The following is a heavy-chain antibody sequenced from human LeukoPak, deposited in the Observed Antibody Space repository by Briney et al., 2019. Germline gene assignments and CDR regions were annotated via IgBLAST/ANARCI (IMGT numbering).Heavy chain of an antibody. J-gene: IGHJ4*02. CDR2: IGSRSSYI. CDR1: GFTFSDYS. D-gene: IGHD3-10*01. Sequence: GGSLRLPCAASGFTFSDYSMNWVRQAPGKGLEWVSCIGSRSSYIYYAGSVKGRFTISRDNAKNSLYLQMNSLRAEDTALYYCARPLYGSGSSSFDYWGQGTLVTVSS. CDR3: ARPLYGSGSSSFDY. V-gene: IGHV3-21*01.